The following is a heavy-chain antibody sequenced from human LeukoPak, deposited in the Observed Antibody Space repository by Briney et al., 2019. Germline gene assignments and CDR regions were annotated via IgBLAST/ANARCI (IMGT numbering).Heavy chain of an antibody. J-gene: IGHJ4*02. CDR3: ARDAPAYCGGDCYPIDY. Sequence: ASETLSLTCTVSGGSISSSSYYWGWIRQPPGKGLEWIGSIYYSGSTYYNPSLKSRVTISVDTSKNQFSLKLSSVTAADTAVYYCARDAPAYCGGDCYPIDYWGQGTLVTVSS. CDR2: IYYSGST. V-gene: IGHV4-39*07. CDR1: GGSISSSSYY. D-gene: IGHD2-21*02.